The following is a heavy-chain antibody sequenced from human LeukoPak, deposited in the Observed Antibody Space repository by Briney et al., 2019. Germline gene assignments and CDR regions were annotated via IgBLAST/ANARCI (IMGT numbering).Heavy chain of an antibody. CDR3: ARDRITTLDY. D-gene: IGHD1-1*01. V-gene: IGHV3-48*03. CDR2: ISGTGSTI. Sequence: GGSLILSCAASGFTFSSYDMNWVRQAPGKGLDWVSYISGTGSTIYYADSVKGRFTLSRDNAKSSLYLQMNSLRAEDTAVYYCARDRITTLDYWGQGTLVTVSS. J-gene: IGHJ4*02. CDR1: GFTFSSYD.